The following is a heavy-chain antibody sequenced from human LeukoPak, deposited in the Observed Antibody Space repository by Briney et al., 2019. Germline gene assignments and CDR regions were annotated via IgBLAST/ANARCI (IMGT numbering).Heavy chain of an antibody. V-gene: IGHV1-18*01. J-gene: IGHJ4*02. CDR2: LSPSTGNS. D-gene: IGHD3-16*01. Sequence: ASVEVSCKAFGYTFIDYGVTWVRQAPGQGLEWMGWLSPSTGNSKYSQKLQDRITVTADTSTTTAYMELRSLRSDDTAVYYCASIKNAYSDYWGQGTLVTVSS. CDR3: ASIKNAYSDY. CDR1: GYTFIDYG.